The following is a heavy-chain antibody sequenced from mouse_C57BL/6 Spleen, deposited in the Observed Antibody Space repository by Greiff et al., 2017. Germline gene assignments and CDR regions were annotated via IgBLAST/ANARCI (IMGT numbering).Heavy chain of an antibody. D-gene: IGHD1-1*01. CDR3: ARGSSYYGSP. V-gene: IGHV1-55*01. CDR1: GYTFTSYW. CDR2: IYPGSGST. J-gene: IGHJ3*01. Sequence: VQLQQSGAELVKPGASVKMSCKASGYTFTSYWINWVKQRPGQGLEWIGDIYPGSGSTNYNEKFKSKATLTVDTSSSTAYMQLSSLTSEDSAVYYCARGSSYYGSPWGQGTLVTVSA.